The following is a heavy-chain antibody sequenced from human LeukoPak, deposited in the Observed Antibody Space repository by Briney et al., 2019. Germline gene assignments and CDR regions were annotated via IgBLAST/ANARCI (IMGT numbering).Heavy chain of an antibody. CDR2: VSGSGGST. CDR1: GFPFSSYA. CDR3: AKSDYYDSSGHPSSFEY. J-gene: IGHJ4*02. V-gene: IGHV3-23*01. Sequence: PGGSLRLSCAASGFPFSSYAMSWVRQAPGKGLEWVSAVSGSGGSTHYADSVKGRFTISRDNSKNTLYLQMNSLRVEDTAIYYRAKSDYYDSSGHPSSFEYWGQGTLVTVSS. D-gene: IGHD3-22*01.